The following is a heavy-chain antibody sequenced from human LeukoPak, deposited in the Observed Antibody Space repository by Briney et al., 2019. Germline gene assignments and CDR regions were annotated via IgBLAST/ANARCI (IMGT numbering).Heavy chain of an antibody. CDR3: ARWGHYYDSSGPSPG. CDR2: INHSGST. CDR1: GGSFSGYY. Sequence: SETLSLTCAVYGGSFSGYYWSWLRQPPGKGLEWIGEINHSGSTNYNPSLKSRVTISVDTSKNQFSLKLSSVTAADTAVYYCARWGHYYDSSGPSPGWGQGTLVTVSS. V-gene: IGHV4-34*01. D-gene: IGHD3-22*01. J-gene: IGHJ4*02.